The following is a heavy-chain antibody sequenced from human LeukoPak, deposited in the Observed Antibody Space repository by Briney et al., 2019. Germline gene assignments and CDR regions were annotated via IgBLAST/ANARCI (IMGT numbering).Heavy chain of an antibody. CDR1: GFTFSTYG. D-gene: IGHD4-17*01. V-gene: IGHV3-33*01. Sequence: PGRSLRLPCAASGFTFSTYGMHWVRQAPDKGLEWVAVIWFDGTYKYYADSVKGRFTISRDNSKNTLYVQMNSLRVEDTAVYYCARDRRTTSSYGMDVWGQGTTVTVSS. CDR3: ARDRRTTSSYGMDV. J-gene: IGHJ6*02. CDR2: IWFDGTYK.